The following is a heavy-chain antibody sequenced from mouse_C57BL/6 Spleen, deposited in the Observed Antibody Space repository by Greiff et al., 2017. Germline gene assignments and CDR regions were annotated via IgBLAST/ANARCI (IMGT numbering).Heavy chain of an antibody. CDR2: IHPNSGST. J-gene: IGHJ2*01. D-gene: IGHD1-1*01. V-gene: IGHV1-64*01. CDR3: ASDGPYYFDD. Sequence: VQLQQPGAELVKPGASVKLSCKASGYTFTSYWMHWVKQRPGQGLDWIGMIHPNSGSTNYNEKFKSKATLTVDKSSSTAYMQLSSLTSEYSSVYDCASDGPYYFDDWGKGTTLTVAS. CDR1: GYTFTSYW.